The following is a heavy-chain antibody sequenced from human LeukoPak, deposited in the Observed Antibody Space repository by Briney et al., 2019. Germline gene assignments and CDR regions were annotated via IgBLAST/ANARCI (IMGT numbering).Heavy chain of an antibody. D-gene: IGHD6-13*01. J-gene: IGHJ4*02. CDR2: INPNSGGT. CDR3: ARGPYSSSWEIDY. Sequence: GASVKVSRKASGYAFTGYYMHWVRQAPGQGLEWMGWINPNSGGTNFAQKFQGRVTMTGDTSTTTAYMELSRLGSDDTAVYYCARGPYSSSWEIDYWGQGTLVTVSS. V-gene: IGHV1-2*02. CDR1: GYAFTGYY.